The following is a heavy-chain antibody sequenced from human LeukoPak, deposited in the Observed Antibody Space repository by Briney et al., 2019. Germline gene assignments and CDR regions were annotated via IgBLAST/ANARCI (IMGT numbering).Heavy chain of an antibody. Sequence: GGSLRLSCAASGFNFNNAWMNWVRQAPGKGLEWVGRIKSKGDGETTDYGAPVKGRFTMSRDDSKDTVYLQMNLLQAEDTAMYYCATDLGLTMIRGVIVHWGQGALVIVSS. CDR1: GFNFNNAW. D-gene: IGHD3-10*01. CDR3: ATDLGLTMIRGVIVH. CDR2: IKSKGDGETT. J-gene: IGHJ4*02. V-gene: IGHV3-15*01.